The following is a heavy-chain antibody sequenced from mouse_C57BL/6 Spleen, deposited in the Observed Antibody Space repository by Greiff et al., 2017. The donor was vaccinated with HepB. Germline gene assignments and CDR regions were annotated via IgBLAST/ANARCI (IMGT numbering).Heavy chain of an antibody. CDR1: GYTFTDYE. V-gene: IGHV1-15*01. Sequence: VQLQESGAELVRPGASVTLSCKASGYTFTDYEMHWVKQRPVHGLEWIGAIDPETGGTAYNQKFKGKAILTADKSSSTAYMELRSLTSEDSAVYYCTRGGSFYYEYGHWYFDVWGTGTTVTVSS. CDR2: IDPETGGT. CDR3: TRGGSFYYEYGHWYFDV. J-gene: IGHJ1*03. D-gene: IGHD2-4*01.